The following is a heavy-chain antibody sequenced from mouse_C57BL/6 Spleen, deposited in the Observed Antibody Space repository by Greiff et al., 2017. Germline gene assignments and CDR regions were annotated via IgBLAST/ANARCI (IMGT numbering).Heavy chain of an antibody. V-gene: IGHV2-2*01. D-gene: IGHD2-2*01. Sequence: QVQLLQSGPGLVQPSQSLSITCTASGFSLTSYGVHWVRQSPGKGLEWLGVIWSGGSTDYNAAFISSLCISKDNSKSKVWFKRNMQLADDTAIYYGARKSGYGCDGYAMDYWGQGTSVTVSS. J-gene: IGHJ4*01. CDR1: GFSLTSYG. CDR2: IWSGGST. CDR3: ARKSGYGCDGYAMDY.